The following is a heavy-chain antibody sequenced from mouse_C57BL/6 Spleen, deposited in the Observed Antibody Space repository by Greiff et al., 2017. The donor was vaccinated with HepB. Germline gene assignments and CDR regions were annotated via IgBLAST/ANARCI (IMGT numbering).Heavy chain of an antibody. Sequence: EVQLQQSGPELVKPGASVKISCKASGYSFTDYNMNWVKQSNGKSLEWIGVINPNYGTTSYNQKFKGKATLTVDQSSSTAYMQPNSLTSEDSAVYYCARTYYYGSRDYFDYWGQGTTLTVSS. J-gene: IGHJ2*01. CDR1: GYSFTDYN. CDR3: ARTYYYGSRDYFDY. CDR2: INPNYGTT. V-gene: IGHV1-39*01. D-gene: IGHD1-1*01.